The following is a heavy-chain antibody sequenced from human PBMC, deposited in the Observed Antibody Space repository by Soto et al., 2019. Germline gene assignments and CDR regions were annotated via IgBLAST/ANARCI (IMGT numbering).Heavy chain of an antibody. Sequence: QVQLVQSGAEVKKPGSSVKVSCKASGGTFSSYAISWVRQAPGKGLEWMGGIIPIFGTANYAQKFQGRVTITADEYTSTAYMELSSLRSEDTAVYYCARVLYCSSTSCTHNWFDPWGQGTLVTVSS. V-gene: IGHV1-69*01. CDR1: GGTFSSYA. J-gene: IGHJ5*02. CDR3: ARVLYCSSTSCTHNWFDP. D-gene: IGHD2-2*01. CDR2: IIPIFGTA.